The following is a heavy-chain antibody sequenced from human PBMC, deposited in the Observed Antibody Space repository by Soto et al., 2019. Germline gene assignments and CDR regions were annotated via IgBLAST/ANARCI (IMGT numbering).Heavy chain of an antibody. V-gene: IGHV3-23*01. CDR3: AIGGQWFDP. CDR2: ISGLGSGT. J-gene: IGHJ5*02. CDR1: GFTLTTYA. Sequence: EVQLLESGGGLVQPGGSLRLSCAASGFTLTTYAMNWVRQAPGKGLEWVSSISGLGSGTYYADSVKGRFTISRDNSKNTLYLQMNSLRAEDTAVYYCAIGGQWFDPWGQGTLVTVSS.